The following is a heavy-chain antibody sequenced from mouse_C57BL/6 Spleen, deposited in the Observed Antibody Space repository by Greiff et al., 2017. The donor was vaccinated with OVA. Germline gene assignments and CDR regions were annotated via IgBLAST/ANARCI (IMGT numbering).Heavy chain of an antibody. Sequence: DVQLQESGPGLVKPSQSLSLTCSVTGYSITSGYYWNWIRQFPGNKLEWMGYISYDGSNNYNPSLKNRISITRDTSKNQFFLKLNSVTTEDTATYYCAKRTGTGYAMDYWGQGTSVTVSS. D-gene: IGHD4-1*01. CDR2: ISYDGSN. V-gene: IGHV3-6*01. CDR3: AKRTGTGYAMDY. J-gene: IGHJ4*01. CDR1: GYSITSGYY.